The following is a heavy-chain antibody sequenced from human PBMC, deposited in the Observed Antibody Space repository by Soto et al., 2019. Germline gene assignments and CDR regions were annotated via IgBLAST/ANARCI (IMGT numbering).Heavy chain of an antibody. CDR2: ISSSSSTI. Sequence: EVQLVESGGGLVQPGGSLRLSCAASGFTFSSYSMNWVRQAPGKGLEWVSYISSSSSTIYYADSVKGRFTISRDNAKNSLYLQMNSLRDEDTAVYYCARDQSHYDIVTGYSDRDYWGQGTLVTVSS. V-gene: IGHV3-48*02. CDR3: ARDQSHYDIVTGYSDRDY. J-gene: IGHJ4*02. CDR1: GFTFSSYS. D-gene: IGHD3-9*01.